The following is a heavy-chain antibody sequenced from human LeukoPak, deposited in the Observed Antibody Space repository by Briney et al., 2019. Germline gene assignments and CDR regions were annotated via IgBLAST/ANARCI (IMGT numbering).Heavy chain of an antibody. CDR2: INSDGSSI. Sequence: GGSLRLSCAASGFTFSSYWMHWVRQAPGKGLVWVSRINSDGSSIDYADSVKGRFTISRDNAKNTLYLQMNSLRAEDTAVYYCASNSGRHFDYWGQGTLVTVPS. D-gene: IGHD1-26*01. J-gene: IGHJ4*02. V-gene: IGHV3-74*01. CDR1: GFTFSSYW. CDR3: ASNSGRHFDY.